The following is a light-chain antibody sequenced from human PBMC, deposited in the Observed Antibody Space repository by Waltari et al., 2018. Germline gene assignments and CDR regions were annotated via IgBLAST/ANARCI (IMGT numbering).Light chain of an antibody. V-gene: IGKV3-15*01. CDR2: SAS. CDR3: QQYNDWPRT. Sequence: EIVMTQSPVTLSVSPGERATLSCRASQSVSTNLAWYRQRPGQAPRLLMYSASTRASGLPARFCGSGSWTEFTLTISSLHSEDFAVYYCQQYNDWPRTFGQGTKLEI. CDR1: QSVSTN. J-gene: IGKJ2*01.